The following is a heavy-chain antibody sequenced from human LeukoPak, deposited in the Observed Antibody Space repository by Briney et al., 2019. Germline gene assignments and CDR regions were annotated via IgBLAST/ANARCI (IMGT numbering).Heavy chain of an antibody. CDR3: VYDSSGYFAAFDI. J-gene: IGHJ3*02. V-gene: IGHV1-3*01. D-gene: IGHD3-22*01. CDR2: INAGNGNT. Sequence: ASVKVSCKASGYTFTSYAMHWVRQAPGQRLEWMGWINAGNGNTKYSQKFQGRVTITRDTSASTAYMELSSLRSEDTAVYYCVYDSSGYFAAFDIWGQGTMVTVSS. CDR1: GYTFTSYA.